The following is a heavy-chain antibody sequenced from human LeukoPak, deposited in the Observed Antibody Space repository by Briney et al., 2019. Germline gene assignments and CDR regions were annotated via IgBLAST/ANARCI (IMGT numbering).Heavy chain of an antibody. Sequence: GGSLRLSCAASGFTFSDYYMSWIRQAPGKGLEWVSYISSSGSIIYYADSVKGRFTISRDNAKNSLYLQMNSLRAEDTAVYYCASADLSGSYAYWGQGTLVTVSS. V-gene: IGHV3-11*01. J-gene: IGHJ4*02. CDR2: ISSSGSII. D-gene: IGHD1-26*01. CDR3: ASADLSGSYAY. CDR1: GFTFSDYY.